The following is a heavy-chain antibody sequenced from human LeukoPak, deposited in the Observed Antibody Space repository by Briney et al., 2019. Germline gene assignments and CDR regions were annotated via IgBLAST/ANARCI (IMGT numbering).Heavy chain of an antibody. CDR3: ANTPTYDFWSGYYPY. CDR2: ISGSGGST. D-gene: IGHD3-3*01. CDR1: GFAFSSYA. Sequence: GGSLRLSCAASGFAFSSYAMTWVRQAPGKGLEWVSAISGSGGSTCYADSVKGRFTVSRDNSKNTLYLQMNSLRAEDTAVYYCANTPTYDFWSGYYPYWGQGTLVTVSS. V-gene: IGHV3-23*01. J-gene: IGHJ4*02.